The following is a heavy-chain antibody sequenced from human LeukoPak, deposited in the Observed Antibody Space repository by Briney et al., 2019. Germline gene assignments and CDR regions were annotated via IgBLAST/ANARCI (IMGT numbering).Heavy chain of an antibody. V-gene: IGHV3-11*03. CDR2: ISSSSSYT. Sequence: PGGSLRLSCAASGFTFSDYYMSWIRQAPGKGLEWVSYISSSSSYTNYADSVKGRFTISRDNAKNSLFLQMNSLRAEDTAVYYCASGSYDILTGYNGGDYWGQGTLVTVSS. CDR3: ASGSYDILTGYNGGDY. J-gene: IGHJ4*02. CDR1: GFTFSDYY. D-gene: IGHD3-9*01.